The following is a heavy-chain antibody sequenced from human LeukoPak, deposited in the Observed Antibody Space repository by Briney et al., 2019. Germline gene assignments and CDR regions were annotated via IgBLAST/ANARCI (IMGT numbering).Heavy chain of an antibody. CDR1: GFTFSGFG. Sequence: GGSLRLSCAASGFTFSGFGMNWVRQAPGKGLEWVSSVSRSSSDTYYADSVKGRFTISRDNSKNMLYLQINSLRAEDTAVYYCARDRNYFEALHRSYWGQGTLVTVSS. V-gene: IGHV3-21*04. J-gene: IGHJ4*02. CDR3: ARDRNYFEALHRSY. D-gene: IGHD3-10*01. CDR2: VSRSSSDT.